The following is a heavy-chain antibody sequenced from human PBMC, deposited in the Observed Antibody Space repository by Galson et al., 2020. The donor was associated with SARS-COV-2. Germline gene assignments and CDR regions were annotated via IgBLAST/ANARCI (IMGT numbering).Heavy chain of an antibody. J-gene: IGHJ6*02. CDR2: ISYDGSNK. Sequence: GESLKISCAASGFTFSSYGMHWVRQAPGKGLEWVAVISYDGSNKYYADSVKGRFTISRDNSKNTLYLQMNSLRAEDTAVYYCARDTSWWAYSRYALERYYYYGMDVWGQGTTVTVSS. CDR3: ARDTSWWAYSRYALERYYYYGMDV. D-gene: IGHD6-13*01. V-gene: IGHV3-30*03. CDR1: GFTFSSYG.